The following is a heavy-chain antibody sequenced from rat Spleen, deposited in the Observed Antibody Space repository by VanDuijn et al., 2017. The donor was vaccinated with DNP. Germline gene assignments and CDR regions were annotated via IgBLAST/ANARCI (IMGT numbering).Heavy chain of an antibody. V-gene: IGHV5-27*01. D-gene: IGHD1-2*01. CDR2: ISTSGGST. CDR3: TRASSYIYWAMDA. Sequence: EVQLVESGGGLVQPGRSLKLSCAASGFTFSNYYMAWVRQAPKKGLEWVATISTSGGSTYYRDSVKGRFTISRDNAKSTLYLQMNSLRSEDTATYYCTRASSYIYWAMDAWGQGTSVTVSS. CDR1: GFTFSNYY. J-gene: IGHJ4*01.